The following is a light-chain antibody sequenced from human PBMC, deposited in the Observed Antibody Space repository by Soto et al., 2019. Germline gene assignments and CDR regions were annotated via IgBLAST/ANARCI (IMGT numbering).Light chain of an antibody. J-gene: IGKJ4*01. V-gene: IGKV1-5*03. CDR3: QNYNSYIII. Sequence: DIQMTQSPSSLSASVGDRVTITCRASQSISSWLAWYQQKPGKAPKLLIYKASSLESGVPSRFSGSGSGTEFTLTISSLQPDDVATYYCQNYNSYIIIFGGGTKVDIK. CDR2: KAS. CDR1: QSISSW.